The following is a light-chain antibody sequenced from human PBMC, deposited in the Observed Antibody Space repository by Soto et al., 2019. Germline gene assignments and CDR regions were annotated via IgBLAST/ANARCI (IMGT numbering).Light chain of an antibody. CDR3: QQSYSTPFT. V-gene: IGKV1-39*01. CDR2: AAS. J-gene: IGKJ3*01. Sequence: DIQMTQSPSTLSGSVGDRVTITCRASQSISDYLNWYQQKPGKAPKLLIYAASSLQSGVPSRFSGSGSGTDFTLTINSLQPEDFATYYCQQSYSTPFTFGPGTKVDIK. CDR1: QSISDY.